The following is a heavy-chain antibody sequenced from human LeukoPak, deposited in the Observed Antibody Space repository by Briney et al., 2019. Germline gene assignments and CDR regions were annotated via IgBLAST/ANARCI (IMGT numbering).Heavy chain of an antibody. D-gene: IGHD2/OR15-2a*01. CDR3: ARLIETYFDY. Sequence: SETLSLTCTVSGGSISSSSYYWGWIRQPPGKGLEWIGSIYYSGSTYCNPSLKSRVTISVDTSKNQFSLKLSSVTAADTAVYYCARLIETYFDYWGQGTLVTVSS. CDR2: IYYSGST. CDR1: GGSISSSSYY. V-gene: IGHV4-39*01. J-gene: IGHJ4*02.